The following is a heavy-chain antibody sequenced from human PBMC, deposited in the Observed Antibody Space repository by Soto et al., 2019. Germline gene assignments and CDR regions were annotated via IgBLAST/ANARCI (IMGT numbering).Heavy chain of an antibody. CDR3: ARQASY. CDR2: VYFNGKT. CDR1: GVSISDTSYY. J-gene: IGHJ4*02. Sequence: QLQLQESGPGLVKPSETLSLTCNVSGVSISDTSYYWGWIRQPPGKGMEWIGTVYFNGKTFYNPPLKSRLTISVDRSKNQISLRLTSVTAADTAVYYCARQASYWGQGTLVAVSS. V-gene: IGHV4-39*01.